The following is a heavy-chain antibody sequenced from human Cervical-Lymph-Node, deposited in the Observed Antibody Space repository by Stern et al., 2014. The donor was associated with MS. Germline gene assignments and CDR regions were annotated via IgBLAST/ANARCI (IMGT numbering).Heavy chain of an antibody. J-gene: IGHJ4*02. D-gene: IGHD1-26*01. CDR3: ARRSGSYSFDY. CDR1: GYTFTNYG. V-gene: IGHV1-18*01. CDR2: ISTYNGRT. Sequence: VQLVQSGAEVKKPGASVKVSCKPTGYTFTNYGISWVRQAPGQGLEWMGWISTYNGRTNYAQKPQGRLTMTRDTSTSTAYMDLRSLTSDDTAVYYCARRSGSYSFDYWGQGTLVTVSS.